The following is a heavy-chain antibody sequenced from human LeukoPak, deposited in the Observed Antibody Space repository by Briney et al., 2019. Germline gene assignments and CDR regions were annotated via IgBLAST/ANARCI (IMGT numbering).Heavy chain of an antibody. V-gene: IGHV1-18*01. CDR2: ISAYNGNT. J-gene: IGHJ5*02. D-gene: IGHD2-2*01. Sequence: ASVTVSCKASGYTFTSYGISWVRQAPGQGLEWMGWISAYNGNTNYAQKLQGRVTMTTDTSTSTAYMELRSLRSDDTAVYYCARDRPDIVVVPAAMLSWFDPWGQGTLVTVSS. CDR3: ARDRPDIVVVPAAMLSWFDP. CDR1: GYTFTSYG.